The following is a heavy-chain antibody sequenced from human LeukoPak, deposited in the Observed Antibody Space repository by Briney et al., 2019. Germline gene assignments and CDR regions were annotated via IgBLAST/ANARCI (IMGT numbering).Heavy chain of an antibody. D-gene: IGHD3-10*01. Sequence: SETLSLTCTVSGGSISSYYWSWIRQPPGKGLECIGYIYYSGNTYYSPSLKSRVTISLDTSKNQFSLKLSSVTAADTAVYYCARLLVRGVIRASAFDIWGQGTMVTVSS. CDR3: ARLLVRGVIRASAFDI. CDR2: IYYSGNT. J-gene: IGHJ3*02. CDR1: GGSISSYY. V-gene: IGHV4-59*01.